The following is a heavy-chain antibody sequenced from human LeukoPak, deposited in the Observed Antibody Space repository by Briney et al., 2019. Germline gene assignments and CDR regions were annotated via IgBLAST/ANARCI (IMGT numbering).Heavy chain of an antibody. CDR1: GFTFSSYG. CDR3: AKDLRSSSWYLSDYYYYYGMDV. Sequence: PGVSLRLSCAASGFTFSSYGMHWVRQAPGKGLEWVAVISYDGSNKYYADSVKGRFTISRDNSKNTLYLQMNSLRAEDTAVYYCAKDLRSSSWYLSDYYYYYGMDVWGQGTTVTVSS. D-gene: IGHD6-13*01. V-gene: IGHV3-30*18. J-gene: IGHJ6*02. CDR2: ISYDGSNK.